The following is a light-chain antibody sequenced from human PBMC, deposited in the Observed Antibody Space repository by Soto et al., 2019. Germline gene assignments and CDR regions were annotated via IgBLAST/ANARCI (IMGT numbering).Light chain of an antibody. CDR3: GTWDSSLSAVV. V-gene: IGLV1-51*01. CDR2: DNN. CDR1: SSNIGNNY. J-gene: IGLJ2*01. Sequence: QSVLTQPPSVSAAPGQKVTISCSGSSSNIGNNYVSWYQQLPGTAPKLLLYDNNKRPSGIPDRFSGSKSGTSATLGITGLQTGDEGDYYCGTWDSSLSAVVFGGGTKLTVL.